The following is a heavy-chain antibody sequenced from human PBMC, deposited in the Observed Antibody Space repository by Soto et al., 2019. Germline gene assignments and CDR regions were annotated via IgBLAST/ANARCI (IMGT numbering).Heavy chain of an antibody. CDR3: AHPRGFGVFDAYDI. CDR1: GFTFSTYA. V-gene: IGHV3-23*01. D-gene: IGHD3-10*01. J-gene: IGHJ3*02. CDR2: LSGSGGST. Sequence: GGSLRLSCAASGFTFSTYAMSWVRQAPGKGLVWVSALSGSGGSTFYADSVKGRFTISRDNSMNTLYLQMDSLRTEDTAVYYCAHPRGFGVFDAYDIWGQGTMVTLS.